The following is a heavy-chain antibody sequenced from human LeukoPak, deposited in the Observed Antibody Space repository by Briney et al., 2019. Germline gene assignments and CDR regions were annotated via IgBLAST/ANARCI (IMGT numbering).Heavy chain of an antibody. CDR3: ARHRYYYDSSGLYNWFDP. D-gene: IGHD3-22*01. V-gene: IGHV5-51*01. Sequence: GESLKISCKGSGYSFTSYWIGWVRQMPGKGLEWMGIIYPGDSDTRYSPSFQGQVTISADKSISTAYLQWSCLKASDTAMYYCARHRYYYDSSGLYNWFDPWGQGTLVTVSS. J-gene: IGHJ5*02. CDR2: IYPGDSDT. CDR1: GYSFTSYW.